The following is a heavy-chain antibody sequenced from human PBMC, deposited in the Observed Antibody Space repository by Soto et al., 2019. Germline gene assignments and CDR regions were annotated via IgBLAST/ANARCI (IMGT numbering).Heavy chain of an antibody. CDR2: IYSGGST. CDR1: GFTVSSNY. D-gene: IGHD2-15*01. J-gene: IGHJ6*02. Sequence: GGSLRLSCAASGFTVSSNYMSWVRQAPGKGLEWVSVIYSGGSTYYADSVKGRFTISRDNSKNTLYLQMNSLRAEDTAVYYCARGPTPDYYYGMDVWGQGTTVTVSS. V-gene: IGHV3-53*01. CDR3: ARGPTPDYYYGMDV.